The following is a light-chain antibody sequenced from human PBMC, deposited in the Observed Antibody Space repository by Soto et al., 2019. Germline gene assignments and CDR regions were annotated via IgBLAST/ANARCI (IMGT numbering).Light chain of an antibody. CDR2: EVS. CDR1: SSDVGGYNY. Sequence: QSALTQPPSASGSPGQSVTISCTGTSSDVGGYNYVSWYQQHPGKAPKLMIYEVSKRPSGVPDRFSGSKSGNTASLTVSGLQAEDEADYYCSSYPARNNYVFGPGTKLTVL. J-gene: IGLJ1*01. CDR3: SSYPARNNYV. V-gene: IGLV2-8*01.